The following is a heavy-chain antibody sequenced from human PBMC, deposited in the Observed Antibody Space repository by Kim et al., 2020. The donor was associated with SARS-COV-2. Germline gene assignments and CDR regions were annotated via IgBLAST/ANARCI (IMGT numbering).Heavy chain of an antibody. CDR1: GFTFSNYA. CDR2: ISGSGGST. D-gene: IGHD3-3*01. V-gene: IGHV3-23*01. CDR3: AKGPTIFGVVTAPLYGLDV. Sequence: GGSLRLSCAASGFTFSNYAMSWVRQAPGKGLEWVSAISGSGGSTNDVDSVKGRFTIARDNSKNTFFLQMNSLRADDTAVYYCAKGPTIFGVVTAPLYGLDVWGQGTTVTVSS. J-gene: IGHJ6*02.